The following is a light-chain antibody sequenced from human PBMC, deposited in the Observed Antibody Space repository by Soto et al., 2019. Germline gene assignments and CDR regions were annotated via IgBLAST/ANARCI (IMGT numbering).Light chain of an antibody. Sequence: QSVLTQPASVSGSPGQSITISCTGTSSDVGGYNYVSWYQQHPGKAPKLMIYDVSNRPSGVSNRFSGSKSGNTASLTISGLQAEDEADYYCSSYTSSSSSFGTGTKLNVL. V-gene: IGLV2-14*01. CDR1: SSDVGGYNY. J-gene: IGLJ1*01. CDR3: SSYTSSSSS. CDR2: DVS.